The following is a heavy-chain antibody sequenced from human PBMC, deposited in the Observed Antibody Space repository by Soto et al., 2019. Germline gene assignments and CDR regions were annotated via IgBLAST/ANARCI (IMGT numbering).Heavy chain of an antibody. Sequence: WGSLRLSCAASGFTFNNYAMNWVRQAPGKGLEWVATISGTGGSTYYADSVKGRFTISRDNSKNTLYLQMNSLRVEDTAVYYCAKDRLAGNFDYWGQGTQVTVSS. V-gene: IGHV3-23*01. CDR3: AKDRLAGNFDY. CDR1: GFTFNNYA. CDR2: ISGTGGST. J-gene: IGHJ4*02.